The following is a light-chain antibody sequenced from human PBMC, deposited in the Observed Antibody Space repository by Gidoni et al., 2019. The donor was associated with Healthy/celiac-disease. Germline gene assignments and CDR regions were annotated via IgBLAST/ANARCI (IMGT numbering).Light chain of an antibody. CDR3: QQYGSSRGT. Sequence: EIVLKPYTGTLSLSPGERATLSCRSSQSVSSSDLAWYQQKPGQAPRPLIYGASSRNTGIPARFSGSGSGTDFTLTISRLEPEDFAVYYCQQYGSSRGTFGQGTKVEIK. CDR2: GAS. CDR1: QSVSSSD. V-gene: IGKV3-20*01. J-gene: IGKJ1*01.